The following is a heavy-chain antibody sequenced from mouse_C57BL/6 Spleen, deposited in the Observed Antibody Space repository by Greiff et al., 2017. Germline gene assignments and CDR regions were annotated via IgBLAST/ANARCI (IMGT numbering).Heavy chain of an antibody. J-gene: IGHJ3*01. CDR2: IHPNSGST. CDR3: ARPDYDYDEPFAY. Sequence: QVQLQQPGAELVKPGASVKLSCKASGYTFTSYWMHWVKQRPGQGLAWIGMIHPNSGSTNYNEKFKSKATLTVDKSSSTAYMQLSSLTSEDSAVYYCARPDYDYDEPFAYWGQGTLVTVSA. V-gene: IGHV1-64*01. CDR1: GYTFTSYW. D-gene: IGHD2-4*01.